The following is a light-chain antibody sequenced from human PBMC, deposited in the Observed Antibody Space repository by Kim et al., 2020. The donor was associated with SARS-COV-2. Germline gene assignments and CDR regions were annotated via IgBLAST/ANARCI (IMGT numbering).Light chain of an antibody. CDR2: GKN. J-gene: IGLJ1*01. CDR3: NSRDSSGNHLV. Sequence: ALGQTVRITCQGHSLRSYYASWYQQKPGQAPVLVIYGKNNRPSGIPDRFSGSSSGNTASLTITGAQAEDEADYYCNSRDSSGNHLVFGTGTKVTVL. CDR1: SLRSYY. V-gene: IGLV3-19*01.